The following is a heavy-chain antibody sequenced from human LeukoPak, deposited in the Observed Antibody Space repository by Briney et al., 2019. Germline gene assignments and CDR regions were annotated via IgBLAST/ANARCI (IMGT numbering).Heavy chain of an antibody. CDR3: ARDRGGLVYYYYDMDV. CDR2: IYYSGST. Sequence: SETLSLTCTVSGGSISSHYWSWIRQPPGKGLEWIGYIYYSGSTNYNPSLKSRVPISVHTSKNQFSLKLSSVTAADTAVYYCARDRGGLVYYYYDMDVWGKGTTVTVSS. J-gene: IGHJ6*04. D-gene: IGHD6-19*01. V-gene: IGHV4-59*11. CDR1: GGSISSHY.